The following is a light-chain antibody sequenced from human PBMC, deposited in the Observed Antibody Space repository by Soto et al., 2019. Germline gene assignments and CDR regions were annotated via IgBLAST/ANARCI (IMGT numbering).Light chain of an antibody. CDR3: QQRSNWPPSIT. Sequence: EIVLTQSPATLSLSPGERAALSCRASQSVSSYLAWYQQKPGQAPRLLIYDASNRATGIPARFSGSGSGTDFTLTISSLEPEDFAVYYCQQRSNWPPSITFGQGTRLEI. V-gene: IGKV3-11*01. J-gene: IGKJ5*01. CDR1: QSVSSY. CDR2: DAS.